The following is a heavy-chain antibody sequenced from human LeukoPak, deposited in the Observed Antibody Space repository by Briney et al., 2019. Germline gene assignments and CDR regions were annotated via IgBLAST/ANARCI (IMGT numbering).Heavy chain of an antibody. CDR2: INPNSGGT. Sequence: ASVKVSCKASGYTFTGYYMHWVRQAPGQGLEWMGWINPNSGGTNYAQKFQGRVTMTRDTSISTAYMELSRLRSDDTAVYYCARDMVRGVFTNWFDPWGQGTLVTVSS. CDR1: GYTFTGYY. V-gene: IGHV1-2*02. CDR3: ARDMVRGVFTNWFDP. J-gene: IGHJ5*02. D-gene: IGHD3-10*01.